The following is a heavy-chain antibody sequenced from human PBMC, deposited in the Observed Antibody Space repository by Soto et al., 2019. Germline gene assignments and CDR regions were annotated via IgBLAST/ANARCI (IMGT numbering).Heavy chain of an antibody. CDR2: INVGSGNT. Sequence: ASVKVSCKASGYTFTGYYIHWVRQAPGQSLEWMGWINVGSGNTRYSQNFQGRVSITRDTSASTVYMELTGLKSEDTAMYYCARDTETLGPRANDALDIWGQGTMVTVSS. CDR3: ARDTETLGPRANDALDI. J-gene: IGHJ3*02. V-gene: IGHV1-3*01. CDR1: GYTFTGYY. D-gene: IGHD3-3*02.